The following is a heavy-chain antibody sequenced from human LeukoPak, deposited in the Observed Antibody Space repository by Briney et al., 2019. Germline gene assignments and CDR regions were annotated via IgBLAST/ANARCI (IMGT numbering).Heavy chain of an antibody. CDR3: ATERTQFGYAYYGMDV. V-gene: IGHV1-24*01. CDR1: GYTLTELS. Sequence: WASVRVSCKVSGYTLTELSMHWVRQAPGKGLEWMGGFDPEDGETIYAQKFQGRVTMTEDTSTDTAYMELSSLRSEDTAVYYCATERTQFGYAYYGMDVWGQGTTVTVSS. J-gene: IGHJ6*02. CDR2: FDPEDGET. D-gene: IGHD3-16*01.